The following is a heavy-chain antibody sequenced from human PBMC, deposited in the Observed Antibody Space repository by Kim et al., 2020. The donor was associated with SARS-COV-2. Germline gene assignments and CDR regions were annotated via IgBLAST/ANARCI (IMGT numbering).Heavy chain of an antibody. D-gene: IGHD3-22*01. CDR3: ARDSSGYYDAFDI. V-gene: IGHV1-69*04. Sequence: YGQKFKGIVTITAGKSPSTAYMELSSLRSEETAVYYCARDSSGYYDAFDIWGQGTMVTVSS. J-gene: IGHJ3*02.